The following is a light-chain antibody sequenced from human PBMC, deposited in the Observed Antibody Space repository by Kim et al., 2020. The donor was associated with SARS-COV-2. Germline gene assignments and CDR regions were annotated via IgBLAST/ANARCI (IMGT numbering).Light chain of an antibody. CDR3: QQYGTLVT. J-gene: IGKJ2*01. CDR1: QSVSSNY. CDR2: DAS. V-gene: IGKV3-20*01. Sequence: SLSPRERATLACRASQSVSSNYLAWYQQKPGQAPRLLIYDASNRATGIPDRFSGSGSETDFTLTISRLETEDFAVYYCQQYGTLVTFGQGTKLEI.